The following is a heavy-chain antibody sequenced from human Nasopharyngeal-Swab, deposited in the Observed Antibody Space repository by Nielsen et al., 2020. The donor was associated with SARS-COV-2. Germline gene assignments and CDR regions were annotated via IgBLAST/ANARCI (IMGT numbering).Heavy chain of an antibody. CDR1: GFTFSTWP. V-gene: IGHV3-64D*06. CDR2: ISHDGGRT. CDR3: VKEGDSSGYCGCYDI. D-gene: IGHD3-22*01. Sequence: GESLKISCSASGFTFSTWPMRWVRQAPGKGPEFVSAISHDGGRTHYADSVKDRFIISRDNSKNTMDLQMTSLRVEDTAMYYCVKEGDSSGYCGCYDIWGQGTMVTVSS. J-gene: IGHJ3*02.